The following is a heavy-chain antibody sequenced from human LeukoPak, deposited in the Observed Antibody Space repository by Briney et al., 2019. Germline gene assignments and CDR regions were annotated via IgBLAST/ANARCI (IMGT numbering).Heavy chain of an antibody. CDR1: GFTFSNYG. CDR2: VRSQSDAGTM. D-gene: IGHD3-16*01. Sequence: GGSLRLSCAASGFTFSNYGMHWVRQAPGKGLEWVGRVRSQSDAGTMDYAAHVEGRFTISRDDSKNIVYLDMNSLKTEDTAVYYCGGRRVWGNGTVVTVSS. V-gene: IGHV3-15*01. CDR3: GGRRV. J-gene: IGHJ6*04.